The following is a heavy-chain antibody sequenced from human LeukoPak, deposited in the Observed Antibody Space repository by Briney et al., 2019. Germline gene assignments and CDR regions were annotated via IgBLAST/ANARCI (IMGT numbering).Heavy chain of an antibody. CDR2: ISSGGTYK. Sequence: PGGSLRLSCAASGFTFSDYTMNWVRQAPGKGLEWVSSISSGGTYKYYADSVKGRFTISRDNAKNSLYLQMNSLRAEDTAVYYCARGSGSYSGGMDVWGQGTTVTVSS. V-gene: IGHV3-21*01. CDR1: GFTFSDYT. CDR3: ARGSGSYSGGMDV. J-gene: IGHJ6*02. D-gene: IGHD3-10*01.